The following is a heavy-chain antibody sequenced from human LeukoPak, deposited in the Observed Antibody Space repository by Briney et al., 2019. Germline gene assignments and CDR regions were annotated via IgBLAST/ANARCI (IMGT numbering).Heavy chain of an antibody. CDR2: MNPNSGNT. CDR1: GYTFTSYD. V-gene: IGHV1-8*01. Sequence: ASVKVSCKASGYTFTSYDINWVRQATGQGLGWMGWMNPNSGNTGYAQKFQGRVTMTRNTSISTAYMELSSLRSEDTAVYYCARVGVRFLEWLYYWGQGTLVTVSS. CDR3: ARVGVRFLEWLYY. J-gene: IGHJ4*02. D-gene: IGHD3-3*01.